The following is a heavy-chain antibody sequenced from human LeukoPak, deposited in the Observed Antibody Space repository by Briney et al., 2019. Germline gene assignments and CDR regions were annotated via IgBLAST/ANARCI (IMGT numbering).Heavy chain of an antibody. CDR1: GFTFSSYA. Sequence: GGSLRLSCAASGFTFSSYAMTWVRQAPGKGLGWVSAITGEGANTYYADSVKSRFTISRDNSKNTLYLQMNSLRAEDTALYYCAKLIPTVDCSRTSCYGFDYWGQGTLVTVSS. D-gene: IGHD2-2*01. J-gene: IGHJ4*02. V-gene: IGHV3-23*01. CDR2: ITGEGANT. CDR3: AKLIPTVDCSRTSCYGFDY.